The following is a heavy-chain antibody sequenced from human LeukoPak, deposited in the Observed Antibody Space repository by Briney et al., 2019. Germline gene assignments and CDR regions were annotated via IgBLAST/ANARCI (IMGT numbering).Heavy chain of an antibody. J-gene: IGHJ4*02. CDR1: GFTFSSYA. CDR3: AKVDYDILTGYYRGGVFDY. CDR2: ISGSGGST. Sequence: GGSLRLSCAASGFTFSSYAMSWVRQAPGKGLEWVSAISGSGGSTYYADSVKGGFTISRDNSKNTLYLQMNSLRAEDTAVYYCAKVDYDILTGYYRGGVFDYWGQGTLVTVSS. D-gene: IGHD3-9*01. V-gene: IGHV3-23*01.